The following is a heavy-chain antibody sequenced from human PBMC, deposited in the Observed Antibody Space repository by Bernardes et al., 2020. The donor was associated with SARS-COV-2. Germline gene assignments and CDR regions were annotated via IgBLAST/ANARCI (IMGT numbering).Heavy chain of an antibody. V-gene: IGHV5-51*01. CDR1: GYTFIHNW. D-gene: IGHD2-15*01. CDR3: ARRQTNCTGGRCFSGGMDV. J-gene: IGHJ6*02. Sequence: GEYLKSSCKASGYTFIHNWIAWVRTSPGKGLEWMGTIYPGDSDTRYSPSFQGQVTVSADKSINTAYLHWSSLKASDTAIYYCARRQTNCTGGRCFSGGMDVWGQGTTVTVSS. CDR2: IYPGDSDT.